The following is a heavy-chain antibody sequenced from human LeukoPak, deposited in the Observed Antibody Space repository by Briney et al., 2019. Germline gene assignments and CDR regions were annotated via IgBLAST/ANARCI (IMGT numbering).Heavy chain of an antibody. D-gene: IGHD2-2*01. CDR1: GGTFSSYA. CDR2: MNPNSGNT. Sequence: ASVKVSCEASGGTFSSYAISWVRQATGQGLEWMGWMNPNSGNTGYAQKFQGRVTMTRNTSISTAYMELSSLRSEDTAVYYCARGRAGRCSSTSCFRNNWFDPWGQGTLVTVSS. V-gene: IGHV1-8*02. CDR3: ARGRAGRCSSTSCFRNNWFDP. J-gene: IGHJ5*02.